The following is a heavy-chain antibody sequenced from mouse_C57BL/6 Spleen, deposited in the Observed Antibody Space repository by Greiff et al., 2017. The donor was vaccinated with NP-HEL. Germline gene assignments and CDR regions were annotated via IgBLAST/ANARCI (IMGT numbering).Heavy chain of an antibody. Sequence: EVQGVESGGGLVKPGGSLKLSCAASGFTFSSYAMSWVRQTPEKRLEWVATISDGGSYTYYPNNVKGRFTISRDNAKNNLYLQMRHLKSEDTDMYYCARDLWDGDFYAMDYWGQGTSVTVSS. V-gene: IGHV5-4*01. CDR1: GFTFSSYA. J-gene: IGHJ4*01. CDR3: ARDLWDGDFYAMDY. D-gene: IGHD1-1*02. CDR2: ISDGGSYT.